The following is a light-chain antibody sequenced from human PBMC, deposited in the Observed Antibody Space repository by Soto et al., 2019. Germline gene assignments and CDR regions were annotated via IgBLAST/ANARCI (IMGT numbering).Light chain of an antibody. CDR3: QQYNALWYT. J-gene: IGKJ2*01. CDR1: QTISSW. V-gene: IGKV1-5*03. CDR2: KAS. Sequence: QMTQSPSTLSGSVGDSVTITCRASQTISSWLAWYQQKPGKAPKLLIYKASTLKSGVPSRFSGSGSGTEFTLTISSLQPDDVATYYCQQYNALWYTFGQGTKVDIK.